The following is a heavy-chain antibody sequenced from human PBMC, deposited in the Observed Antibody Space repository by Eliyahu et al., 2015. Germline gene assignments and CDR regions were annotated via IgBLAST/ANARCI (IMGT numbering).Heavy chain of an antibody. V-gene: IGHV4-34*01. CDR2: INHSGST. D-gene: IGHD3-16*01. CDR3: ARAKIDPKGGHFDY. CDR1: GGSFSGYY. J-gene: IGHJ4*02. Sequence: QVQLQQWGAGLLKPSETLSLTCAVYGGSFSGYYWSWIRQPPGKGLEWIGEINHSGSTNYNPSLKSRVTISVDTSKNQFSLKLSSVTAADTAVYYCARAKIDPKGGHFDYWGQGTLVTVSS.